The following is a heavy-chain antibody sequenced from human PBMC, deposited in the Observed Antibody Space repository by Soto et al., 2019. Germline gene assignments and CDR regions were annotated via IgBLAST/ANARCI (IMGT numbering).Heavy chain of an antibody. CDR3: ARVVVVLHAAIGNDAFYI. Sequence: QVQLVQSGAEVKKPGSSVKVSCKASGGTFSSYTISWVRQAPGQGLEWLGRIIPILGIANYAQKFQGRVTITAENVSSRDMLELSRWTCEDTTVFYCARVVVVLHAAIGNDAFYISCQRTMATVSS. V-gene: IGHV1-69*02. CDR1: GGTFSSYT. CDR2: IIPILGIA. J-gene: IGHJ3*02. D-gene: IGHD2-2*01.